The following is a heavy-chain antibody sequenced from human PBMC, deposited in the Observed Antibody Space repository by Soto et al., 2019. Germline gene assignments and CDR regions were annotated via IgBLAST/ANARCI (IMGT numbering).Heavy chain of an antibody. D-gene: IGHD3-22*01. CDR2: IYYSGST. CDR1: GGSISSYY. J-gene: IGHJ4*02. Sequence: SETLCLTCTVSGGSISSYYWSWIRKTTGKGLEWIGYIYYSGSTNYNPSLKSRVTISVDTSKNQFSLKLSSVTAADTAVYYCSREAVRYYDSSGFDYWGQGTLVTVSS. CDR3: SREAVRYYDSSGFDY. V-gene: IGHV4-59*01.